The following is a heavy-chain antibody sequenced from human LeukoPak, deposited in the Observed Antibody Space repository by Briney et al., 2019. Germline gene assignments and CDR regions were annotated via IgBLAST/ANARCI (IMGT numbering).Heavy chain of an antibody. CDR2: INPSDGST. CDR1: GYTFTSYY. J-gene: IGHJ4*02. V-gene: IGHV1-46*01. D-gene: IGHD3-10*01. CDR3: ARDHGGGSGTYHYHFDY. Sequence: ASVKLSCKASGYTFTSYYMHWVRQAPGQGLEWMGIINPSDGSTHYAQKFRGRVTVTRDTSTSTVYMELSSLTSEDTAVYYCARDHGGGSGTYHYHFDYWGQGTLVTVSS.